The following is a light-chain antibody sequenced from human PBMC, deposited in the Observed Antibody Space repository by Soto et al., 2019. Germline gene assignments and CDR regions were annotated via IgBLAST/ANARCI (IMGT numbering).Light chain of an antibody. Sequence: DIVLTQSPATLSLSPGERATLSCRASQSVSSYLAWYQQRPGQAPRLLIYDASNRAPGIPARFSGSGSGTDSTLTISSLEPEDFAVYYCQQRKSRLTFGGGTKVEIK. J-gene: IGKJ4*01. CDR3: QQRKSRLT. CDR1: QSVSSY. V-gene: IGKV3-11*01. CDR2: DAS.